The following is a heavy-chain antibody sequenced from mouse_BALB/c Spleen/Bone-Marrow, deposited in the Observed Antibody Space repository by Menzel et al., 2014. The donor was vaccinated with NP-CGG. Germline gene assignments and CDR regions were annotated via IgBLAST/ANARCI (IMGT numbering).Heavy chain of an antibody. Sequence: VQLQQSGPELVKPGASVKMSCKASGYTFTSYVMHWVKQKPGQGLEWIGHINPYNDGTKYNENFKGKATLTSDKSSSTAYMELSSLTSEDSAVYYCARVGDYDWFPYWGQGTLVTVSA. CDR1: GYTFTSYV. J-gene: IGHJ3*01. CDR3: ARVGDYDWFPY. D-gene: IGHD2-4*01. CDR2: INPYNDGT. V-gene: IGHV1-14*01.